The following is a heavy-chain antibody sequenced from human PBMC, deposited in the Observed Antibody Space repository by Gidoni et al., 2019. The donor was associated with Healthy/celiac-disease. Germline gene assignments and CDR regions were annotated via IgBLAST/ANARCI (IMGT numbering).Heavy chain of an antibody. CDR2: GSI. Sequence: GSIGYADSVKGRFTISRDNAKNSLYLQMNSLRAEDTALYYCAKDIRGYYYGMDVWGQGTTVTVSS. CDR3: AKDIRGYYYGMDV. D-gene: IGHD3-10*01. V-gene: IGHV3-9*01. J-gene: IGHJ6*02.